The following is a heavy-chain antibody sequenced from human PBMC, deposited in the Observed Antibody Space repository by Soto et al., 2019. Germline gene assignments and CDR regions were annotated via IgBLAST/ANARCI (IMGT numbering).Heavy chain of an antibody. Sequence: PGESLKISCKASGYTFSKNWINWVRQVPGKGLEWLGRIDPSDSYINYSPSFHGHVTISADKSINTAYLQWSSLKASDTAIYYCATSRVVRGVYWWFDSWGQVTPVTVSS. J-gene: IGHJ5*01. D-gene: IGHD3-10*01. V-gene: IGHV5-10-1*01. CDR3: ATSRVVRGVYWWFDS. CDR1: GYTFSKNW. CDR2: IDPSDSYI.